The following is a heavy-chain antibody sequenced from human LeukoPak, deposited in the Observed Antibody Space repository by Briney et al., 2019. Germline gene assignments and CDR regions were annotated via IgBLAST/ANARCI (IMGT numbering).Heavy chain of an antibody. CDR2: IYSGGTT. J-gene: IGHJ4*02. Sequence: PGGALRLSCAAAGFTVSSHYMSWVRQPPGKGLEWVSVIYSGGTTYYADSVKGRFTISRHDSKNTVYIQMNSLRAEDTAVYYCARDSGIQLWFGGQGTLVTVSS. D-gene: IGHD5-18*01. CDR3: ARDSGIQLWF. V-gene: IGHV3-53*04. CDR1: GFTVSSHY.